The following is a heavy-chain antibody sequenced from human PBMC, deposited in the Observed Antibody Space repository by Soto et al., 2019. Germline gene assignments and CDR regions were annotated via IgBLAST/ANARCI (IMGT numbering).Heavy chain of an antibody. CDR1: EGSSSGYY. D-gene: IGHD2-15*01. CDR3: ARGGSPNCSGASCYGAVDY. Sequence: LSVTCGVGEGSSSGYYGSCIRKPPGKGLEWIGEINHSGSTNYNPSLKSRVTLSVEPSKNQFSLKLSSVTAADTAVYYCARGGSPNCSGASCYGAVDYRGQGTLVTVSS. J-gene: IGHJ4*02. CDR2: INHSGST. V-gene: IGHV4-34*01.